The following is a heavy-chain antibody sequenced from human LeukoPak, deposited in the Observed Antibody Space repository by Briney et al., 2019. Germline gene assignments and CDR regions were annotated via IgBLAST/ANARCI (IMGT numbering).Heavy chain of an antibody. V-gene: IGHV4-30-4*01. CDR2: IYYSRST. Sequence: SETLSLTCTVSGGSISSGDYYWSWIRQPPGKGLEWIGYIYYSRSTYYNPSLKSRVTISVDTSKNQFSLKLSSVTAADTAVYYCARAPPILLWFGGYYFDYWGQGTLVTVSS. CDR1: GGSISSGDYY. J-gene: IGHJ4*02. CDR3: ARAPPILLWFGGYYFDY. D-gene: IGHD3-10*01.